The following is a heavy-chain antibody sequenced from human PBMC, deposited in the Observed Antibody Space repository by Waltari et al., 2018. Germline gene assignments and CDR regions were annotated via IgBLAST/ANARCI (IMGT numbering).Heavy chain of an antibody. CDR1: GGPLSGYY. V-gene: IGHV4-34*01. Sequence: QVQLQQWGAGLLQPSETLSLTCAVYGGPLSGYYWGWIRQSPGKGLEWIGEINHSGSTNYNPSLKSRVTISVDTSKNQFSLKVSSVTAADTAVYYCARQFSSGWYSEYWGQGTLVTVSS. J-gene: IGHJ4*02. CDR3: ARQFSSGWYSEY. D-gene: IGHD6-19*01. CDR2: INHSGST.